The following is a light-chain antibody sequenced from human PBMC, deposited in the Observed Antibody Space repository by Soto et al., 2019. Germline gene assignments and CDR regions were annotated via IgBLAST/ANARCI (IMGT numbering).Light chain of an antibody. J-gene: IGKJ5*01. CDR3: MQALQAPSIT. CDR2: LGS. V-gene: IGKV2-28*01. CDR1: QSLLHTNGYNY. Sequence: IVMTQSPLSLPVTPGEPASISCRSSQSLLHTNGYNYLDWYLQKPGQSPQLLIYLGSNRASGVPDRFGGSGSGTDFTLEISRVEAEDVGVYYCMQALQAPSITFGQGTRLEIK.